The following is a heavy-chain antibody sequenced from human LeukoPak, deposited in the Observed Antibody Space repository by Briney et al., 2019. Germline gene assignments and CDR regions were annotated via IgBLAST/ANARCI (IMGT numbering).Heavy chain of an antibody. CDR2: ISTYNGKT. CDR3: VRHAQVVPAAMLDY. J-gene: IGHJ4*02. D-gene: IGHD2-2*01. V-gene: IGHV1-18*01. CDR1: GYTFTSYG. Sequence: ASVKVSCKTSGYTFTSYGISWVRQAPGQGLEWMGWISTYNGKTNYAQKLQGRVTMTTDTSTSTAYMELRSLRSDDTAVYYCVRHAQVVPAAMLDYWGQGTLVTVSS.